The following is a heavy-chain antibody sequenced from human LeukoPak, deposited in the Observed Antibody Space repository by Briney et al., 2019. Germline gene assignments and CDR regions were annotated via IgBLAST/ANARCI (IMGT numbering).Heavy chain of an antibody. CDR3: ARLAGYDLLFDY. CDR1: GGSISSSSYY. D-gene: IGHD5-12*01. J-gene: IGHJ4*02. Sequence: SETLSLTCTVSGGSISSSSYYWGWIRQPPGKGLEWIGSIYYSGSTYYNPSLKSRVTISVDTSKNQFSLKVSSVTAADTAVYYCARLAGYDLLFDYWGQGTLVTVSS. V-gene: IGHV4-39*01. CDR2: IYYSGST.